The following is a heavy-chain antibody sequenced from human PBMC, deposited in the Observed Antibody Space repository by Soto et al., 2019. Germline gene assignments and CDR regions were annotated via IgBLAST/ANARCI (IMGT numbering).Heavy chain of an antibody. CDR1: GFTFSSYG. CDR2: ISYDGSNK. D-gene: IGHD6-19*01. J-gene: IGHJ4*02. V-gene: IGHV3-30*18. CDR3: AKDPGGQAVALDY. Sequence: QVQLVESGGGVVQPGRSLRLSCAASGFTFSSYGMHWVRQAPGKGLEWVAVISYDGSNKYYADSVKGRFTISRDNSQNTLYLQRNTLRAEDTAVYYCAKDPGGQAVALDYWGQGPLVTVSS.